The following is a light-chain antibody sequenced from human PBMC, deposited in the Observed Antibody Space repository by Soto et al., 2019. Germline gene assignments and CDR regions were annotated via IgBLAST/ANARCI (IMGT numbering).Light chain of an antibody. CDR2: KAS. CDR1: QSINSW. CDR3: QQYNNYRT. Sequence: DIQMTQSPSTLSASVGDSVTITCRASQSINSWLAWYQQKPGKAPKLLIYKASSLESGVPSRFSGSGSGTEFTLTISSLQPDDFATYYCQQYNNYRTFGQGTKVEIK. V-gene: IGKV1-5*03. J-gene: IGKJ1*01.